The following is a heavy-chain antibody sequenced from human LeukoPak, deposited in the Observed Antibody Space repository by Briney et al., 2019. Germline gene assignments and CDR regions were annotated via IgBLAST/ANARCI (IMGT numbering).Heavy chain of an antibody. V-gene: IGHV3-23*01. J-gene: IGHJ4*02. CDR3: AKDSAATILTHFDY. D-gene: IGHD5-12*01. CDR2: ISGSGGST. CDR1: GFTFSSYA. Sequence: PGGSLKLSCAASGFTFSSYAMSWVRQAPGEGLEWVSAISGSGGSTYYADSVKGRFTISRDNSKNTLYLQMNSLRAEDTAVYYCAKDSAATILTHFDYWGQGTLVTVSS.